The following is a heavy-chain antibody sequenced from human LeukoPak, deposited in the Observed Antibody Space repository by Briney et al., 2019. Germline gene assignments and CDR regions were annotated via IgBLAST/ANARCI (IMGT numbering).Heavy chain of an antibody. D-gene: IGHD6-13*01. CDR2: VYYSGST. V-gene: IGHV4-39*01. CDR1: GGSISNGNYY. Sequence: PSETLSLTCTVSGGSISNGNYYWIWIRRPPGKGLEWIGSVYYSGSTYYNPSLKSRVTISVDTSKNQFSLKLSSVTAADTAVYYCARHISGYSSSYFDYRGQGTLVTVSS. J-gene: IGHJ4*02. CDR3: ARHISGYSSSYFDY.